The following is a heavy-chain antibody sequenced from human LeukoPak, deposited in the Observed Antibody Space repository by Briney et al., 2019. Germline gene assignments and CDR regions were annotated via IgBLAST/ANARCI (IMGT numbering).Heavy chain of an antibody. Sequence: PSETLSLTCAVYGGSFSGYYWSWIRQPPGKGLEWIGYIYYSGSTNYNPSLKSRVTISVDTSKNQFSLKLSSVTAADTAVYYCARAGILGSSWSDAFDIWGQGTMVTVSS. CDR3: ARAGILGSSWSDAFDI. CDR2: IYYSGST. J-gene: IGHJ3*02. D-gene: IGHD6-13*01. V-gene: IGHV4-59*01. CDR1: GGSFSGYY.